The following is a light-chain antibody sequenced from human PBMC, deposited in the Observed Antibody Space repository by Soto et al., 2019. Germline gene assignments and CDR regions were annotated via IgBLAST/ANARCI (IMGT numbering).Light chain of an antibody. Sequence: IVWTQSPATLSLSPGERVTLSCRASQSVSSSYLAWYQQKPGQAPRLLIYGASTRATGIPARFTGSGSGTEFTLTISSLQSDDFAMYYCQQYNNWPLTFGGGTKVDIK. CDR3: QQYNNWPLT. CDR1: QSVSSSY. CDR2: GAS. J-gene: IGKJ4*01. V-gene: IGKV3-15*01.